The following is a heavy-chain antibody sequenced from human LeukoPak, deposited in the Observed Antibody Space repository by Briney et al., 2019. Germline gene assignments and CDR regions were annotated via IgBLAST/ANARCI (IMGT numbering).Heavy chain of an antibody. Sequence: GASVKVSCKASGGTFSSYAISWVRQAPGQGLEWMGGIIPIFGTANYAQKFQGRVTITTDESTSTAYMELSSLRSEDTAVYYCARLGGPTSYYYMDVWGKGTTVTVSS. J-gene: IGHJ6*03. D-gene: IGHD3-16*01. CDR3: ARLGGPTSYYYMDV. V-gene: IGHV1-69*05. CDR1: GGTFSSYA. CDR2: IIPIFGTA.